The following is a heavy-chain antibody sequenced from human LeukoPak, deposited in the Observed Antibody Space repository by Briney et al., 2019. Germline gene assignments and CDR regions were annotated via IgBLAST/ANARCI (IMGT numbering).Heavy chain of an antibody. CDR1: GGSISSYY. CDR3: ARGYSSSWYVDYYYMDV. V-gene: IGHV4-59*01. CDR2: IYYSGST. D-gene: IGHD6-13*01. Sequence: PSETLSLTCTVSGGSISSYYWSWIRQPPGKGLEWIGYIYYSGSTNYNPSLKSRVTISVDTSKNQFSLKLSSVTAADTAVYYCARGYSSSWYVDYYYMDVWGKGTTVTVSS. J-gene: IGHJ6*03.